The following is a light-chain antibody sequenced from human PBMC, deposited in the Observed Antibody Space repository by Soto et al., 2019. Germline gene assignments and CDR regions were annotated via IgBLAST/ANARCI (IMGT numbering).Light chain of an antibody. Sequence: DTQLTQSPSTLSASVGDRVTITCRASQSISDWLACNQQKPGKAPKLLIYKASTLQSVVPSRISGRRSGTEFTLTITSLHPDDFATYYCQQYDAFPLTFGGGTKVEIK. CDR2: KAS. J-gene: IGKJ4*01. CDR3: QQYDAFPLT. CDR1: QSISDW. V-gene: IGKV1-5*03.